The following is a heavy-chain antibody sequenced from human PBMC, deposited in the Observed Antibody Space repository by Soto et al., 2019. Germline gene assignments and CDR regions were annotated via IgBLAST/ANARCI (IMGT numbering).Heavy chain of an antibody. Sequence: WASVKVSCKTSGYTFTAYGLAWLRQAPGQRPEWMGWVSTNDDRANYAQKFQGRVTMTTDRSTTTTYMELRSLRADDTAVYYCTRELNTESSAYYSFAYWGQGTLVTVSS. J-gene: IGHJ4*02. V-gene: IGHV1-18*01. D-gene: IGHD3-22*01. CDR1: GYTFTAYG. CDR3: TRELNTESSAYYSFAY. CDR2: VSTNDDRA.